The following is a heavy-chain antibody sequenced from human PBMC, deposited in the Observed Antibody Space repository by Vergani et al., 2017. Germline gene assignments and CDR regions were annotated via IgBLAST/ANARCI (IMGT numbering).Heavy chain of an antibody. CDR2: IWYDGSNK. CDR3: ARELIVSSWYKPSGPSSYYYYGMDV. Sequence: QVQLVESGGGVVQPGRSLRLSCAASGFTFSSYGMHWVRQAPGKGLEWVAVIWYDGSNKYYADSVKGRFTISRDNSKNTLYLQMNSLRAVDTAVYYCARELIVSSWYKPSGPSSYYYYGMDVWGQGTTVTVSS. J-gene: IGHJ6*02. CDR1: GFTFSSYG. V-gene: IGHV3-33*01. D-gene: IGHD6-13*01.